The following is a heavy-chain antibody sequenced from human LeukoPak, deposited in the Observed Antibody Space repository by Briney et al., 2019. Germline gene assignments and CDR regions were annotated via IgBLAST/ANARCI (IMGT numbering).Heavy chain of an antibody. V-gene: IGHV3-11*01. CDR3: ANLHYQLLTHIVEIDDAFDI. Sequence: GGSLRLSCAASGFTFSDYYMSWIRQAPGKGLEGVSYISSSGSTIYYADSVKGRFTISRDNSKNTLYLQMNSLRADDTAVYYCANLHYQLLTHIVEIDDAFDIWGQGTMVTVSS. J-gene: IGHJ3*02. D-gene: IGHD2-2*01. CDR1: GFTFSDYY. CDR2: ISSSGSTI.